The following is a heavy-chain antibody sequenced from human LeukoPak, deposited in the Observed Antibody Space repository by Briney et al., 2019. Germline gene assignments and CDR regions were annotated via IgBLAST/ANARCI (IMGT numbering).Heavy chain of an antibody. CDR3: AKVSPTGRAFDC. V-gene: IGHV3-53*01. D-gene: IGHD1-1*01. Sequence: GGSLRLSCAASGFTVSINYMSWVRQAPGEGLEWVSVIYTTGKTYYADSVKGRFSISRDNSKNTVYLQMNSLRAEDTAVYYCAKVSPTGRAFDCWGQGTLVTLS. CDR1: GFTVSINY. J-gene: IGHJ4*02. CDR2: IYTTGKT.